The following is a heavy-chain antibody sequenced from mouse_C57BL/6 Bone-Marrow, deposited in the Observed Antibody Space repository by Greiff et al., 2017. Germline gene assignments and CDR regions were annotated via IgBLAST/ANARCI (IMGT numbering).Heavy chain of an antibody. Sequence: VQLQQSGAELARPGASVKLSCKASGYTFTSYGISWVKQRTGQGLEWIGEIYPRSGNTYYNEKFKGKATLTADKSSSTAYMELRSLTSEDSEVYFCARNDYYGSSYEGADYWGQGTTLTVSS. V-gene: IGHV1-81*01. CDR2: IYPRSGNT. J-gene: IGHJ2*01. CDR1: GYTFTSYG. CDR3: ARNDYYGSSYEGADY. D-gene: IGHD1-1*01.